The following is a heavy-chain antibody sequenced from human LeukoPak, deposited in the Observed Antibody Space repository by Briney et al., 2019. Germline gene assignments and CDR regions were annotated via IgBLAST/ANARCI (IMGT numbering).Heavy chain of an antibody. Sequence: SETLSLTCTVSGGSISSSSYYWSWIRQPPGKGLEWIGSIYYSGSTYYNPSLKSRVTISVDTSKNQFSLKLSSVTAADTAVYYCARGNHFDYWGQGTLVTVSS. CDR2: IYYSGST. CDR3: ARGNHFDY. D-gene: IGHD1-14*01. CDR1: GGSISSSSYY. V-gene: IGHV4-39*01. J-gene: IGHJ4*02.